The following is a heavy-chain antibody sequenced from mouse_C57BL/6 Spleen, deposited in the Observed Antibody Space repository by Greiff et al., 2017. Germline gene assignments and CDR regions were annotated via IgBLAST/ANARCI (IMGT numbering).Heavy chain of an antibody. CDR2: IDPSDSYT. J-gene: IGHJ3*01. CDR1: GYTFTSYW. D-gene: IGHD2-5*01. V-gene: IGHV1-50*01. Sequence: QVQLKQSGAELVKPGASVKLSCKASGYTFTSYWMQWVKQRPGQGLEWIGEIDPSDSYTNYNQKFKGKATLTVDTSSSTAYMQLSSLTSEDSAVYYWARGGAYYSNSAWFAYWGQGTLVTVSA. CDR3: ARGGAYYSNSAWFAY.